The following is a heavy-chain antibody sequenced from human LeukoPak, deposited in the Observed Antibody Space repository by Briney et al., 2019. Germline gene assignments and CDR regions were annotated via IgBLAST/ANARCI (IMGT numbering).Heavy chain of an antibody. Sequence: LETLSLTCTVSDYSISSGYYWGWIRQPPGKGLEWIGYIYYSGSTNYNPSLKSRVTISVDTSKNQFSLKLSSVTAADTAVYYCAREGGYDQIDYWGQGTLVTVSS. CDR1: DYSISSGYY. CDR3: AREGGYDQIDY. J-gene: IGHJ4*02. D-gene: IGHD5-12*01. CDR2: IYYSGST. V-gene: IGHV4-38-2*02.